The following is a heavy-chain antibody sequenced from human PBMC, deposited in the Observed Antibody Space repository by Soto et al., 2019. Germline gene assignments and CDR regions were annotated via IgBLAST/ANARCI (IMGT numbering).Heavy chain of an antibody. D-gene: IGHD3-16*01. CDR1: GLSLSTSGVG. CDR3: AHSEGPRRRLGEIDLDH. J-gene: IGHJ4*02. Sequence: QITLKESVPTLVKPTQTLTLTCTFSGLSLSTSGVGVGCMRQPPGKALEWIALIYWNDDKRYSPSLKSRLTITKDPSKNHVVLTKTNMDPVDTARYFLAHSEGPRRRLGEIDLDHWGQGTPVTVSS. V-gene: IGHV2-5*01. CDR2: IYWNDDK.